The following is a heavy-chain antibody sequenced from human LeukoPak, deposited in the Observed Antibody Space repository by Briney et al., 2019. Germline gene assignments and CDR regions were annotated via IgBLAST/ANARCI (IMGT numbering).Heavy chain of an antibody. D-gene: IGHD2-2*01. CDR2: ISGSGGST. CDR3: AKSYRFPAHNYGDH. V-gene: IGHV3-23*01. CDR1: GFTFSSYS. Sequence: PGGSLRLSCAASGFTFSSYSMSWVRQAPGKGLEWVSAISGSGGSTYYADSVKGRFTISRDNSKNTLYLQMISLRAEDTAVYYCAKSYRFPAHNYGDHWGQGTLVTVSS. J-gene: IGHJ4*02.